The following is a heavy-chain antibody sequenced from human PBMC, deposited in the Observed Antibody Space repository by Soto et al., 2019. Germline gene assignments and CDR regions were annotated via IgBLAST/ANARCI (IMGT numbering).Heavy chain of an antibody. CDR3: ARRIAVAGTYDH. J-gene: IGHJ4*02. Sequence: PGGSLRLSCAASGFTFNSYWMHWVRQVPGKGLECVSRIDGDGTTKHYADSVKGRFTISRDNAKNTLYLQMNSLRAEDSAVYLCARRIAVAGTYDHWGQGTLVTVSS. V-gene: IGHV3-74*01. D-gene: IGHD6-19*01. CDR2: IDGDGTTK. CDR1: GFTFNSYW.